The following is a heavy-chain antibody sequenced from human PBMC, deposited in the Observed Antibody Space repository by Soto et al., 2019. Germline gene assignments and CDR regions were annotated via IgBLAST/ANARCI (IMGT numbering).Heavy chain of an antibody. J-gene: IGHJ6*02. CDR1: GFTFSSYS. V-gene: IGHV3-21*01. D-gene: IGHD2-15*01. Sequence: EVQLVESGGGLVKPGGSLRLSCAASGFTFSSYSMNWVRQAPGKGLEWVSSISSSSSYIYYADSVKGRFTISRDNAKNSLYLQMNSLRAEDTAVYYCARDRVVVAATPVLIYYYGMDVWGQGTTVTVSS. CDR3: ARDRVVVAATPVLIYYYGMDV. CDR2: ISSSSSYI.